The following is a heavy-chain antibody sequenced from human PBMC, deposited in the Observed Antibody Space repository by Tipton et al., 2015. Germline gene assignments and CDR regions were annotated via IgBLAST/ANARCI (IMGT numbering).Heavy chain of an antibody. CDR1: SDSINKYY. J-gene: IGHJ4*02. CDR2: IQYSGST. CDR3: ACQDYDILTRDYQTVDY. V-gene: IGHV4-59*08. D-gene: IGHD3-9*01. Sequence: LRLSCTVSSDSINKYYWSWIRQPPGKELEWIGYIQYSGSTNYNPSLKSRVTISVDTSKNQFSLRVRSVTAADTAVYYCACQDYDILTRDYQTVDYWGQGTLVTVSS.